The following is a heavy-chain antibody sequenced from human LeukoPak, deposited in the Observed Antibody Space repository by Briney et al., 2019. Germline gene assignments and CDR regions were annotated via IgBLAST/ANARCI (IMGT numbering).Heavy chain of an antibody. D-gene: IGHD6-6*01. J-gene: IGHJ5*02. CDR1: GFTFTSHA. Sequence: GGSLTLSCAASGFTFTSHAMSWVRQAPGKGLEWVSGISVTGNTWYADSVKGQFTISRDNSKNTLYLQMNSLGPEDTAVYYCARDPSSIPHDTNYWAANWFDPWGQGTLVTVSS. V-gene: IGHV3-23*01. CDR2: ISVTGNT. CDR3: ARDPSSIPHDTNYWAANWFDP.